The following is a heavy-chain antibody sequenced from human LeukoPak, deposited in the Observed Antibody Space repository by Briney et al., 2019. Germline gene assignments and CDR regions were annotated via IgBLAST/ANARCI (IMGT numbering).Heavy chain of an antibody. Sequence: SETLSLTCTVHGCSISSQYGSSSPQPPGKGLEWNGCIYYSGSTNYNPSLKSRVTISVDTSKNQFSLKLSSVTAADTAVYYCARVIDCSSTSCYYSDAFDIWGQGTMVTVSS. CDR1: GCSISSQY. V-gene: IGHV4-59*11. CDR2: IYYSGST. D-gene: IGHD2-2*01. CDR3: ARVIDCSSTSCYYSDAFDI. J-gene: IGHJ3*02.